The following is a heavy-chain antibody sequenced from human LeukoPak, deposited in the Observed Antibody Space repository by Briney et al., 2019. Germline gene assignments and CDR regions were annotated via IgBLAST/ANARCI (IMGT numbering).Heavy chain of an antibody. Sequence: SVNVSCKASGGTFSIYDISWVRQAPGQGLEWRGGIIPIFGTANYAQKFQGRVTITADKSTSTAYMELSSLRSEDTAVYYCASASLGYCSSTSCYHGGYGMDVWGKGTTVTVSS. D-gene: IGHD2-2*01. CDR2: IIPIFGTA. J-gene: IGHJ6*04. CDR1: GGTFSIYD. V-gene: IGHV1-69*06. CDR3: ASASLGYCSSTSCYHGGYGMDV.